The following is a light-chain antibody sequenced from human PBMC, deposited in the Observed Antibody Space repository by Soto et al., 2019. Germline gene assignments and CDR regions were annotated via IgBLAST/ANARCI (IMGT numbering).Light chain of an antibody. CDR2: EVV. V-gene: IGLV2-8*01. CDR3: KSYAGSNTYV. CDR1: KNVIGVYDF. J-gene: IGLJ1*01. Sequence: QSVLTQPPSASGSPGQSVTISCTGTKNVIGVYDFVSWYQHHPGKAPRLIIYEVVQRPSGVPDRFSGSKSGNTASLTVSGLQAADEAYYFCKSYAGSNTYVFGSGTKVTGL.